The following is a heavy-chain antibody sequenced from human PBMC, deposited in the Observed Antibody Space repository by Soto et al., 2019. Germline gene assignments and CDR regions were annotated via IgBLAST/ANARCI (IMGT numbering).Heavy chain of an antibody. Sequence: GASVKVSCKASGYTFTSYDINWVRQATGQGLEWMGWMNPNSGNTGYAQKFQGRVTMTRNTSISTAYMELSSLRSEDTAVYYCARGGSWRYYYYYYMDVWGKGTTVTVS. V-gene: IGHV1-8*01. J-gene: IGHJ6*03. D-gene: IGHD3-10*01. CDR3: ARGGSWRYYYYYYMDV. CDR2: MNPNSGNT. CDR1: GYTFTSYD.